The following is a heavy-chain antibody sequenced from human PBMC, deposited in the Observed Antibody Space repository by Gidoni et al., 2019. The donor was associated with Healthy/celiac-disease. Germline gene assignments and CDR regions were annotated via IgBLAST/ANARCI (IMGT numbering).Heavy chain of an antibody. V-gene: IGHV3-66*01. Sequence: EVQLVESGGGLVQPGGSLRLSCAASGFTVSSNYMSWVRQAPGKGLEWFSVIYSGGSTYYADSVKGRFTISRDNSKNTLYLKMNSLRAEDTAVYYCARGSGSYFGYFDYWGQGTLVTVSS. CDR3: ARGSGSYFGYFDY. CDR1: GFTVSSNY. J-gene: IGHJ4*02. CDR2: IYSGGST. D-gene: IGHD1-26*01.